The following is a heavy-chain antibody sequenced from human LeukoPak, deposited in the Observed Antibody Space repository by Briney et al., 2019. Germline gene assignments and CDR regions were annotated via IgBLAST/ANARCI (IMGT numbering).Heavy chain of an antibody. Sequence: GGSLRLSCAASGFTVSSNYMSWVRQAPGKGLEWVSVIYSGGSTYYADSVKGRFTISRDNSKNTLYLQMNSLRAEDTAVYYCARDRRGYCSSTSCYQSFDYWGRGTLVSVSS. CDR2: IYSGGST. V-gene: IGHV3-66*02. D-gene: IGHD2-2*01. CDR1: GFTVSSNY. J-gene: IGHJ4*02. CDR3: ARDRRGYCSSTSCYQSFDY.